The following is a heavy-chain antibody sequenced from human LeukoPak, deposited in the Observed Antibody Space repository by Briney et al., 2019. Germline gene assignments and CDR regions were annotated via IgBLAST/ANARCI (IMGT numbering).Heavy chain of an antibody. V-gene: IGHV3-13*01. Sequence: GGSLRLSCAASGFTFSSYDMHWVRQATGKGLEWASAIGTAGDTYYPGSVKGRFTISRENAKNSLYLQMNSLRAGDTAVYYCARAARYYSSTSCRPRNDAFDIWGQGTMVTVSS. J-gene: IGHJ3*02. CDR2: IGTAGDT. CDR3: ARAARYYSSTSCRPRNDAFDI. CDR1: GFTFSSYD. D-gene: IGHD2-2*01.